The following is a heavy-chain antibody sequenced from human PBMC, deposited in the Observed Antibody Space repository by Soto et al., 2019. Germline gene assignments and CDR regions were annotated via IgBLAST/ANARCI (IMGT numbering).Heavy chain of an antibody. Sequence: GGSLRLSCAASGFTFSSYSMNWVRQAPGKGLEWVSYISSSSSTIYYAESVKGRFTISRDNAKNSLYLQMNSLRAEDTAVYYCARDKRVAALDYYYYMDVWGKGTTVTVSS. V-gene: IGHV3-48*01. CDR3: ARDKRVAALDYYYYMDV. CDR2: ISSSSSTI. J-gene: IGHJ6*03. CDR1: GFTFSSYS. D-gene: IGHD2-15*01.